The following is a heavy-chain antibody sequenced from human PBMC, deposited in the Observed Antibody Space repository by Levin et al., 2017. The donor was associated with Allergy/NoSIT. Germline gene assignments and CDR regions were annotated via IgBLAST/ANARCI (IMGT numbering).Heavy chain of an antibody. CDR2: IYYSGTT. J-gene: IGHJ4*02. CDR1: GGSISSRSYY. D-gene: IGHD1/OR15-1a*01. Sequence: GSLRLSCTVSGGSISSRSYYWGLIRQPPGKGLEWIAIIYYSGTTYYNPSLKSRVTISGDTSKNQFSLKLSSVTAADTAVYYCARHYTGTFDYWGQGTLVTVSS. CDR3: ARHYTGTFDY. V-gene: IGHV4-39*01.